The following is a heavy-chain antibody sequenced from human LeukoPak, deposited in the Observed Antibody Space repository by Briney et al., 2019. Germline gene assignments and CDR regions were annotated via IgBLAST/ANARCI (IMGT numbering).Heavy chain of an antibody. CDR2: INGDGSSI. Sequence: GSLRLSCAASGFTFSSYWMHWVRQAPGKGLVWVSRINGDGSSITYADSVRGRFTISRDNVKNTLYLQMNSLRAEDTAVYYCARDLSDSSDYWGQGTLVAVSS. CDR1: GFTFSSYW. D-gene: IGHD4-11*01. V-gene: IGHV3-74*03. CDR3: ARDLSDSSDY. J-gene: IGHJ4*02.